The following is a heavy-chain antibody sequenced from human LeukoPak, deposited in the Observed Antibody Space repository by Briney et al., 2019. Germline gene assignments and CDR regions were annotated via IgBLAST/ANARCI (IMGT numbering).Heavy chain of an antibody. J-gene: IGHJ4*02. Sequence: GASVKVSCKASGFTFTVYNIHWVRQATGQGLEWMGWINPNSGGTNYAQKFQGRVTMTRDTSISTAYMELSRLRSDDTAVYYCAREEGGSGSYYSNSHDYWGQGTLVTVSS. CDR3: AREEGGSGSYYSNSHDY. D-gene: IGHD3-10*01. V-gene: IGHV1-2*02. CDR2: INPNSGGT. CDR1: GFTFTVYN.